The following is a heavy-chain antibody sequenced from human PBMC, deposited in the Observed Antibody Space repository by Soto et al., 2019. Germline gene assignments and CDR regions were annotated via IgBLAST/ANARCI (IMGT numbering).Heavy chain of an antibody. D-gene: IGHD3-10*01. V-gene: IGHV4-59*08. CDR1: GGSISSYY. CDR2: VHHSWGS. Sequence: QVQLQESGPGRVKPSETLSLSCTVSGGSISSYYWSWFRQSPGKRMEWIGYVHHSWGSSYNPSLQSRVAISLDRSKSQFSLKVTSVTATDSAVYYCARQGFGPLHGLVDVWGQGTTVTVSS. J-gene: IGHJ6*02. CDR3: ARQGFGPLHGLVDV.